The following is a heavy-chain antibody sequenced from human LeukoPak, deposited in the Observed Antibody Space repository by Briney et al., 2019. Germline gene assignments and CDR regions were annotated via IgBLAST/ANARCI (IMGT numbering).Heavy chain of an antibody. J-gene: IGHJ4*02. D-gene: IGHD5-18*01. CDR1: GFTFSTYW. V-gene: IGHV3-74*01. Sequence: GGSLRLSCAASGFTFSTYWMHWVRQAPGKGLVWVSRINSDGSSTSYADSVKGRFTIFRDNAKNTLYVQMNSLRAEDTAVYYCARERDVDSTMVWDYWGQGTLVTVSS. CDR2: INSDGSST. CDR3: ARERDVDSTMVWDY.